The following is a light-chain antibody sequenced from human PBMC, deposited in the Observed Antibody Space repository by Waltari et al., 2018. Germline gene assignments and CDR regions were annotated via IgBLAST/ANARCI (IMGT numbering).Light chain of an antibody. CDR3: GTWDSSLSGAV. Sequence: QSVLTQPPSVSAAPGQRVTISCPGGSSTIGHNYVSWYRQFPGTAPKLLIHENTERPSGIPGRFSGSKSGTSATLDITGLQAGDEADYYCGTWDSSLSGAVFGGGTHLTVL. CDR1: SSTIGHNY. J-gene: IGLJ7*01. V-gene: IGLV1-51*02. CDR2: ENT.